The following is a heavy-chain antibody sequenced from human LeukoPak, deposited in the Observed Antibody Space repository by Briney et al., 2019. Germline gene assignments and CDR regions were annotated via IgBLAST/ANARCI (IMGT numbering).Heavy chain of an antibody. D-gene: IGHD3-10*01. CDR3: ARDRVTMVRGVKIYYYYMDV. CDR1: GYTFPGYY. J-gene: IGHJ6*03. CDR2: INPNSGGT. V-gene: IGHV1-2*06. Sequence: ASVKVSCKASGYTFPGYYMHWVRQAPGQGLEWMGRINPNSGGTNYAQKFQGRVTMTRDTSISTAYMELSRLRSDDTAVYYCARDRVTMVRGVKIYYYYMDVWGKGTTVTVSS.